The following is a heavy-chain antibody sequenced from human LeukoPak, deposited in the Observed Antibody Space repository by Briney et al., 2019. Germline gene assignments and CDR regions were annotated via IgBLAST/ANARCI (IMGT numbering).Heavy chain of an antibody. CDR1: GYTFTSYD. CDR2: MNPNSGNT. J-gene: IGHJ6*02. Sequence: ASVNVSCKASGYTFTSYDINWVRQATGQGLEWMGWMNPNSGNTGYAQKFQGRVTMTRNTSISTAYMELSSLRSEDTAVYYCARGGLRYFDYYYYGMDVWGQGTTVTVSS. CDR3: ARGGLRYFDYYYYGMDV. D-gene: IGHD3-9*01. V-gene: IGHV1-8*01.